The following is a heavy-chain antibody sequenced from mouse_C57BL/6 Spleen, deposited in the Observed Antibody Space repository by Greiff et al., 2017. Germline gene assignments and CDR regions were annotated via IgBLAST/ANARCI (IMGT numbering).Heavy chain of an antibody. D-gene: IGHD1-1*01. V-gene: IGHV1-53*01. CDR1: GYTFTSYW. J-gene: IGHJ2*01. Sequence: VQLQQPGTELVKPGASVKLSCKASGYTFTSYWMHWVKQRPGQGLEWIGNINPSNGGTNYNEKFKSKATLTVDKSSSTAYLQLSSLTSEDSAVYYGARMAWITTVVDYWGQGTTRTVSS. CDR2: INPSNGGT. CDR3: ARMAWITTVVDY.